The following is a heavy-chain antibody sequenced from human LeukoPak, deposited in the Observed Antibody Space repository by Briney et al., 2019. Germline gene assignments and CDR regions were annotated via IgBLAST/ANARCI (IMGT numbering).Heavy chain of an antibody. CDR1: GFTVSSNY. CDR3: AKSEYQLLPPSYFQH. V-gene: IGHV3-53*05. CDR2: IYSGGST. Sequence: GGSLRLSCAASGFTVSSNYMSWVRQAPGKGLEWVSVIYSGGSTYYADSVKGRFTISRDNSKNTLYLQMNSLRAEDTAVYYCAKSEYQLLPPSYFQHWGQGTLVTVSS. D-gene: IGHD2-2*01. J-gene: IGHJ1*01.